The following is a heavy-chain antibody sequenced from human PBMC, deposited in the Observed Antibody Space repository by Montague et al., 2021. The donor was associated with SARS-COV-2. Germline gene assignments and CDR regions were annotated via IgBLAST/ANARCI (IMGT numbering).Heavy chain of an antibody. CDR1: GGSFSGYY. CDR2: INHSGST. Sequence: SETLSLTCAVYGGSFSGYYWSWIRQPPGKGLEWIGEINHSGSTNYNPSLKSRATISVDTSKSQFSLKLSSVTAADTAVYYCARGSRQWLVRPPHYYYFDYWGQGTLVTVSS. J-gene: IGHJ4*02. D-gene: IGHD6-19*01. V-gene: IGHV4-34*01. CDR3: ARGSRQWLVRPPHYYYFDY.